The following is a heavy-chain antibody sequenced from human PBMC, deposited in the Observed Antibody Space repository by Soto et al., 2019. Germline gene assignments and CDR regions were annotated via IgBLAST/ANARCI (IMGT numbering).Heavy chain of an antibody. D-gene: IGHD3-22*01. CDR3: ARVPYDTTGYYAF. V-gene: IGHV1-46*01. J-gene: IGHJ4*02. Sequence: ASVKVSCKAAGYTFTTYYMHWVRQAPGQGLEWMGVIDPTHGSTTYAQKFQGRVTMTSGTSTNTVYMELSSLKSEDTAVYYCARVPYDTTGYYAFWGQGTLVTV. CDR2: IDPTHGST. CDR1: GYTFTTYY.